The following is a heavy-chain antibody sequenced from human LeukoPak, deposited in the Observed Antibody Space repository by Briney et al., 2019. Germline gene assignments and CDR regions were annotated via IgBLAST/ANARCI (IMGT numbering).Heavy chain of an antibody. D-gene: IGHD6-19*01. CDR2: MNPNSGNT. Sequence: ASVKVSCKASGYTFNSNDINWVRQATGQGLEWMGWMNPNSGNTGYAQKFQGRVTMTRNTSISTAYMELSSLRSEDTAVYYCASGYSSSRISGWFDPWGQGTLVTVSS. CDR1: GYTFNSND. CDR3: ASGYSSSRISGWFDP. J-gene: IGHJ5*02. V-gene: IGHV1-8*01.